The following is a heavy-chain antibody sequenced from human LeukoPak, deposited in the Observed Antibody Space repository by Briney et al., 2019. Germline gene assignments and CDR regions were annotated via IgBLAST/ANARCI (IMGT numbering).Heavy chain of an antibody. D-gene: IGHD3-22*01. CDR1: GFTVSNNY. CDR2: IYSGGTT. Sequence: GGSLRLSCAASGFTVSNNYMSWVRQAPGKGLEWVSVIYSGGTTYYADSVRGRFTISRDNSKNTLYLQMNSLRAEDTAVYYCARGDYYDSSGYYSDYWGQGTLVTVSS. CDR3: ARGDYYDSSGYYSDY. J-gene: IGHJ4*02. V-gene: IGHV3-53*01.